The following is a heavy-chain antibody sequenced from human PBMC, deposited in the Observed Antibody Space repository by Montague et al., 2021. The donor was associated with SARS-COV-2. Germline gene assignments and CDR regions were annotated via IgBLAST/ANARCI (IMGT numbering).Heavy chain of an antibody. Sequence: SETLSLTCTVSGASITSSNWRNWVRQPPGKGLGWIGQIYHSGSTNYNPSLKSRLTLSLDKSKNQFSLNLSSVTAADTAVYYCARQIQQVVLSPAKLTNWFDPWGLGTLVTVAS. D-gene: IGHD2-15*01. J-gene: IGHJ5*02. CDR3: ARQIQQVVLSPAKLTNWFDP. CDR1: GASITSSNW. V-gene: IGHV4-4*02. CDR2: IYHSGST.